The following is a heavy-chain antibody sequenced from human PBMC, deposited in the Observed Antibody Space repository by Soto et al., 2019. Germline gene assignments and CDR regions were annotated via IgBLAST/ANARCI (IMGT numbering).Heavy chain of an antibody. J-gene: IGHJ5*02. CDR3: ASGEWDGSWFDP. V-gene: IGHV4-4*02. CDR1: GGSISSSNW. Sequence: QVQLQESGPGLVKPSGTLSLTCAVSGGSISSSNWWSWVRQPPGKGLEWIGEIYHSGSTNYNPSLKRRVTRSVDKSKNQFSRKLSSVTAADTAVYYCASGEWDGSWFDPWGQGTLVTVSS. CDR2: IYHSGST. D-gene: IGHD1-26*01.